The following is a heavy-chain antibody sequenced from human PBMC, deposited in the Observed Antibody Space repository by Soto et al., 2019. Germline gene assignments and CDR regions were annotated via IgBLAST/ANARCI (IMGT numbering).Heavy chain of an antibody. CDR2: IFYSGST. V-gene: IGHV4-39*01. Sequence: SETLSLTCNVSGGSISSSRSYWAWIRQPPGKGLEWIANIFYSGSTYYNPSLASRVTVSVDTSKNQFSLKLSSVTAADTAVYYCARQPTAADIDLGFEPWGQGTLVTVXS. CDR3: ARQPTAADIDLGFEP. J-gene: IGHJ5*02. D-gene: IGHD6-25*01. CDR1: GGSISSSRSY.